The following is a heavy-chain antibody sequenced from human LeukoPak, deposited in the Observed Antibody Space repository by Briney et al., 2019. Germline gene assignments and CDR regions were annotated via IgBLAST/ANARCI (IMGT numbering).Heavy chain of an antibody. CDR2: IKSKTDGGTT. J-gene: IGHJ4*02. D-gene: IGHD3-22*01. CDR3: TTAYYYDSSGYYPYYFDY. Sequence: GGSLRLSCAAAGFTFSNAWMSWVRQAPGKGLEWVGRIKSKTDGGTTDYAAPVKGRFTISRDDSKNTLYLQMNSLKTEDTAVYYCTTAYYYDSSGYYPYYFDYWGQGTLVTVSS. V-gene: IGHV3-15*01. CDR1: GFTFSNAW.